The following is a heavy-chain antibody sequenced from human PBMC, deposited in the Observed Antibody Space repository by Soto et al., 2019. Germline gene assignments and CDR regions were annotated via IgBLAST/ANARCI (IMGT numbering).Heavy chain of an antibody. D-gene: IGHD3-3*01. Sequence: GESLKISCAASGFTFSSYAMSWVRQAPGKGLEWVSAISGSGGSTYYADSVKGRFTISRDNSKNTLYLQMNSLRAEDTAVYYCAKDTSITIFGGVNYWGQGTRVTVSS. J-gene: IGHJ4*02. V-gene: IGHV3-23*01. CDR1: GFTFSSYA. CDR2: ISGSGGST. CDR3: AKDTSITIFGGVNY.